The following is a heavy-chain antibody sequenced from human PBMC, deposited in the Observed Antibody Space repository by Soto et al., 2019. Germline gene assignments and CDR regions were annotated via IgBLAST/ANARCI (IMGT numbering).Heavy chain of an antibody. V-gene: IGHV4-59*01. Sequence: PSETLSLTCTVSGGSISSYYWSWIRQPPGKGLEWIGYIFYSGSTNYNPPLKSRVTISVDTSKNQFSLKLSSVTAADTAVYYCARRYGSAFDIWGHGTMVTVS. CDR3: ARRYGSAFDI. CDR1: GGSISSYY. D-gene: IGHD4-17*01. CDR2: IFYSGST. J-gene: IGHJ3*02.